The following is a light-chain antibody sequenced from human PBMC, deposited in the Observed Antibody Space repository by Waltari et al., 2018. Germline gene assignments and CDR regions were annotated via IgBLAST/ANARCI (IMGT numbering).Light chain of an antibody. Sequence: SCRAMQSVRGSLAWYQQKAGQAPRLLIYGASSRATGIPDRFSGSGSGTDFSLTISRLEPEDFAVYYCQHYLRLPATFGQGTKVEI. CDR2: GAS. CDR3: QHYLRLPAT. CDR1: QSVRGS. V-gene: IGKV3-20*01. J-gene: IGKJ1*01.